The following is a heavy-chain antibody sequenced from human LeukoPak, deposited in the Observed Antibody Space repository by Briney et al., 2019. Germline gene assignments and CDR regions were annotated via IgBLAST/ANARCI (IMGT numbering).Heavy chain of an antibody. CDR1: GFTFSNYG. D-gene: IGHD3-22*01. CDR2: ITGGGDTT. CDR3: VKVISSGYYYDS. Sequence: GGSLRLSCAASGFTFSNYGMNWVRQAPGKGLFWVSAITGGGDTTYYSDSVKDRFTISRDNSKNTLFLQMNSLRAEDTGLYYCVKVISSGYYYDSWGQGTLVTVSS. J-gene: IGHJ4*02. V-gene: IGHV3-23*01.